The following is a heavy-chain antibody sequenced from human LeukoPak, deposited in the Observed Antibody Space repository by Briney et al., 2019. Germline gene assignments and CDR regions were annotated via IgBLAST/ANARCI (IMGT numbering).Heavy chain of an antibody. CDR3: ARGKYQLLYGDY. J-gene: IGHJ4*02. V-gene: IGHV1-2*02. Sequence: GASVKVSCKASGYTFTGYYIHWVRQAPGQGLEWMGWINANSGGTDYAQKFQGRVTMTRDTSISTAYMELSRLRSDDTAVYYCARGKYQLLYGDYWGQGTLVTVSS. D-gene: IGHD2-2*02. CDR1: GYTFTGYY. CDR2: INANSGGT.